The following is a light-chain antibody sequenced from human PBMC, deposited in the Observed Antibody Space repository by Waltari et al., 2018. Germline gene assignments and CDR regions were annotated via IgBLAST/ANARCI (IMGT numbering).Light chain of an antibody. V-gene: IGLV1-44*01. Sequence: QSVLTQPPSASATPGHRVIISCSGSDSNIGANVVNWYQQLPGTAPKLLIYRNDLRPSGVPDRFSASKSGTSASLAISGLQSEDEADYYCATWDDGLGGVWVFGGGTKVTVL. CDR2: RND. J-gene: IGLJ3*02. CDR3: ATWDDGLGGVWV. CDR1: DSNIGANV.